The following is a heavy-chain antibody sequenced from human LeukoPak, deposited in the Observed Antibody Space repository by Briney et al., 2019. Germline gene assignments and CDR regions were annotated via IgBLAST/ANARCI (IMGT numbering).Heavy chain of an antibody. CDR1: GFTFSSYG. J-gene: IGHJ4*02. Sequence: PGGSLRLSCAASGFTFSSYGMHWVRQAPGKGLEWVAFIRYDGSNKYYADSVKGRFTISRDNSKNTLYLQMNSLRAEDTAVYYCAKDRRDSSGSPPLDYWGQGTLVTVSS. D-gene: IGHD3-22*01. CDR3: AKDRRDSSGSPPLDY. V-gene: IGHV3-30*02. CDR2: IRYDGSNK.